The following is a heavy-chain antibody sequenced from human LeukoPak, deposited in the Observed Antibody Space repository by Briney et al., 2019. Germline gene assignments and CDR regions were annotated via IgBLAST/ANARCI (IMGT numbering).Heavy chain of an antibody. CDR1: GGSISSYY. D-gene: IGHD3-3*01. Sequence: SETLSLTCTVSGGSISSYYWSWIRQPPGKGLEWIGYIYYSGSTNYNPSLKSRVTISVDTSKNQFSLKLSSVTAADTAVYYCARDLLPGPYDFWSGYYYWGQGTLVTVSS. CDR2: IYYSGST. CDR3: ARDLLPGPYDFWSGYYY. V-gene: IGHV4-59*01. J-gene: IGHJ4*02.